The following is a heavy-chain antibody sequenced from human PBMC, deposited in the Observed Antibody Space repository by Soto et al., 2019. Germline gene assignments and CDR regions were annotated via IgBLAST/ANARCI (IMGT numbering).Heavy chain of an antibody. CDR3: ARGGYYYDSSGYYYGPNNEKNWFDP. Sequence: PSETLSLTCAVSGGSISSSNWWSWVRQPPGKGLEWIGEIYHSGSTNYNPSLKSRVTISVDKSKNQFSLKLSSVTAADTAVYYCARGGYYYDSSGYYYGPNNEKNWFDPWGQGTPVTVSS. J-gene: IGHJ5*02. V-gene: IGHV4-4*02. D-gene: IGHD3-22*01. CDR2: IYHSGST. CDR1: GGSISSSNW.